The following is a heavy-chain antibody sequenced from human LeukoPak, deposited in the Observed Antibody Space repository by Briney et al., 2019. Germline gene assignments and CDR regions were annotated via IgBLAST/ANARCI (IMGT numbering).Heavy chain of an antibody. V-gene: IGHV4-59*01. D-gene: IGHD3-22*01. CDR1: GGSISDYY. CDR2: IYYSGST. CDR3: ARDSGSNGFDI. Sequence: SETLSLTCTVSGGSISDYYWTWIRQPPGKGLEWIGHIYYSGSTNYNPSLKSRVTISVDTSKKQFSLKLRSVTAADTAVYYCARDSGSNGFDIWGQGTMVTVSS. J-gene: IGHJ3*02.